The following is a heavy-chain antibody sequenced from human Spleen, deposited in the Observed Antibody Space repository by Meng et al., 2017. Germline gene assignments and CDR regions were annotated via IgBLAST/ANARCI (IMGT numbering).Heavy chain of an antibody. D-gene: IGHD4-17*01. CDR2: VSFISYDGTTK. CDR1: GFSFRDHP. V-gene: IGHV3-30*04. J-gene: IGHJ4*02. Sequence: GGSLRLSCAASGFSFRDHPMHWVRQAPGKGLEWVAFVSFISYDGTTKYYADSVKGRFTIPRDNSKNTLDLHMNSLRPEDTAVYYCARDFVAYGEAPFHIDYWGQGTLVTVSS. CDR3: ARDFVAYGEAPFHIDY.